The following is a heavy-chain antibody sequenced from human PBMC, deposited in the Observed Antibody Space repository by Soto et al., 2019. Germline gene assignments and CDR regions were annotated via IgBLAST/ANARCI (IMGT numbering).Heavy chain of an antibody. V-gene: IGHV4-39*01. CDR2: IYYGGNT. CDR1: GGSINSNYF. CDR3: ETTIYSSAWSRDL. Sequence: SETLSLTCAVSGGSINSNYFWGWIRQPPGRGLEWIGSIYYGGNTYYNPSLKSRVTISADLSKNQFSLNLNSVTAADTAVYYCETTIYSSAWSRDLWGQVTLVTVSS. J-gene: IGHJ4*02. D-gene: IGHD6-19*01.